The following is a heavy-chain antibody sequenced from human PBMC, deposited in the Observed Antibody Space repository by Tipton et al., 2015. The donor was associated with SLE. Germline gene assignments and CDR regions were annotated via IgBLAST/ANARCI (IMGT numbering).Heavy chain of an antibody. CDR1: GGSISNNNHY. J-gene: IGHJ4*02. D-gene: IGHD3-16*01. Sequence: TLSLTCTVSGGSISNNNHYWGWIRQPPGKGLEWIGNIYYSGNTYYNPALKSRVTISVDTSQNQFSLKLTSVTAADTAVYYCARQKATRFPFDSWGQGTLVTVSS. CDR3: ARQKATRFPFDS. V-gene: IGHV4-39*07. CDR2: IYYSGNT.